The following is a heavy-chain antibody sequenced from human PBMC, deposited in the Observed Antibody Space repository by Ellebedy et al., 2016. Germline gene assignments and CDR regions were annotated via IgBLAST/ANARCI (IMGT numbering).Heavy chain of an antibody. D-gene: IGHD6-13*01. V-gene: IGHV3-7*05. Sequence: GGSLRLSCAASGFTFSSYWMSWVRQAPGKGLEWVANIKQDGSEKYYVDSVKGRFTISRDNSKNTLYLHLNSLRVEDTAIYYCAGDSRGITAAGTSLHYWGQGTLVTVSS. J-gene: IGHJ4*02. CDR1: GFTFSSYW. CDR2: IKQDGSEK. CDR3: AGDSRGITAAGTSLHY.